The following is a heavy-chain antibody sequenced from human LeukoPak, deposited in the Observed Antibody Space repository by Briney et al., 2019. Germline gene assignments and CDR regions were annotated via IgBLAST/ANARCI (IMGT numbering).Heavy chain of an antibody. CDR1: GFTFSSYA. CDR2: ISGSGGST. D-gene: IGHD3-9*01. V-gene: IGHV3-23*01. Sequence: GGSLRLSCAASGFTFSSYAMSWVRQAPGKGLEWVSAISGSGGSTDYADSVKGRFTISRDNSKNTLYLQMNSLRAEDTAVYYCAKDLGVLTTTPDYWGQGTLVTVSS. J-gene: IGHJ4*02. CDR3: AKDLGVLTTTPDY.